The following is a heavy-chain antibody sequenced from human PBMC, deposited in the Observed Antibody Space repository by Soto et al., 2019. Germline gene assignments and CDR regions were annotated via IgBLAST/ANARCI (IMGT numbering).Heavy chain of an antibody. CDR1: GFTFSSYA. J-gene: IGHJ4*02. CDR2: ISGSGGST. Sequence: GGSLRLSCAASGFTFSSYAMSWVRQAPGKGLEWVSAISGSGGSTYYADSVKGRFTISRDNSKNSLYLQMNSLRDEDTAVYYCARDLVYQTGFDYWGQGTLVTVSS. V-gene: IGHV3-23*01. CDR3: ARDLVYQTGFDY. D-gene: IGHD1-20*01.